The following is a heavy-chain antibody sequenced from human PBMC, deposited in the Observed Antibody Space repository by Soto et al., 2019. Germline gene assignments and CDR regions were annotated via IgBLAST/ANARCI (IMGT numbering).Heavy chain of an antibody. CDR3: ARDLHSSWSYYYYYGMDV. D-gene: IGHD6-13*01. V-gene: IGHV1-69*13. CDR2: IIPIFGTA. CDR1: GGTFSSYA. J-gene: IGHJ6*02. Sequence: GASVKVSCKASGGTFSSYAISWVRQAPGQGLEWMGGIIPIFGTANYAQKFQGRVTITADESTSTAYMELSSLRSEDTAVYYCARDLHSSWSYYYYYGMDVWGQGTTVTVSS.